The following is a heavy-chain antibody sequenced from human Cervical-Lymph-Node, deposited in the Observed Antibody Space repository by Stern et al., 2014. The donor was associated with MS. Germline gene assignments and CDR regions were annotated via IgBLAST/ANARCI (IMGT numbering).Heavy chain of an antibody. CDR2: IKRYLDGGAT. V-gene: IGHV3-15*06. D-gene: IGHD3-22*01. Sequence: EVQLVESGGGLVRPGGSLRLSCSAPGISFSHVSMTWVRQAPGKGLEWVGRIKRYLDGGATNYAAPVQDRFTISRDDSKVTMYLQMNSLKTDDTGVYYCATDYYDRRNHWGQGTLVTVSS. CDR1: GISFSHVS. CDR3: ATDYYDRRNH. J-gene: IGHJ1*01.